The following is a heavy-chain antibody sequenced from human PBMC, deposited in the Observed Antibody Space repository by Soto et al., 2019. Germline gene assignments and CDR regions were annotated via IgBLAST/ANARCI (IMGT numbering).Heavy chain of an antibody. CDR3: ARGPYYDFWSGHHPGDFDP. CDR2: IYHSGST. J-gene: IGHJ5*02. V-gene: IGHV4-4*02. CDR1: GGSISSSNW. Sequence: SETLSLTCAVSGGSISSSNWWSWVRQPPGKGLEWIGEIYHSGSTNYNPSLKSRVTISVDKSKNQFSLKLSSVTAADTAVYYCARGPYYDFWSGHHPGDFDPWGQGTLVTVSS. D-gene: IGHD3-3*01.